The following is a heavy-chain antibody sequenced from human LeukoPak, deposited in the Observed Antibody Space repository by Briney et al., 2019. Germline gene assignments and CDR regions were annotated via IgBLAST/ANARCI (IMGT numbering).Heavy chain of an antibody. D-gene: IGHD7-27*01. Sequence: SETLSLTCTVSGGSISSYYWSWIRQPPGKGLEWIGYIYYSGSTNYNPSLKSRATISVDTSKNQFSLKLSSVTAADTAVYYCARRANWGLSYYYYYMDVWGKGTTVTISS. CDR1: GGSISSYY. V-gene: IGHV4-59*01. CDR3: ARRANWGLSYYYYYMDV. J-gene: IGHJ6*03. CDR2: IYYSGST.